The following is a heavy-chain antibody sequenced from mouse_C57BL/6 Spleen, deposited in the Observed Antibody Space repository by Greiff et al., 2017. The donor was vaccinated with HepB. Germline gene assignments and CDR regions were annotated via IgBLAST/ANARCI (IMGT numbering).Heavy chain of an antibody. CDR3: ARGGLRGAMDY. Sequence: EVKVVESEGGLVQPGSSMKLSCTASGFTFSDYYMAWVRQVPEKGLEWVANINYDGSSTYYLDSLKSRFIISRDNAKNILYLQMSSLKSEDTATYYCARGGLRGAMDYWGQGTSVTVSS. CDR1: GFTFSDYY. D-gene: IGHD2-4*01. V-gene: IGHV5-16*01. J-gene: IGHJ4*01. CDR2: INYDGSST.